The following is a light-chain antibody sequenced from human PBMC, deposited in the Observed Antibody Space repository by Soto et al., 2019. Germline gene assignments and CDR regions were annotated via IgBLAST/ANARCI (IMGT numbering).Light chain of an antibody. CDR2: SNN. V-gene: IGLV1-44*01. Sequence: QSVLTQPPSASGTPGQRVTISCSGSSSNIGSNTVNWYQQLPRTAPKLLIHSNNQRPSGVPDRFSGSKSGTSASLAISGLQSEDEADYYCSAWDDTLNGVAFGGGTKLTVL. J-gene: IGLJ2*01. CDR1: SSNIGSNT. CDR3: SAWDDTLNGVA.